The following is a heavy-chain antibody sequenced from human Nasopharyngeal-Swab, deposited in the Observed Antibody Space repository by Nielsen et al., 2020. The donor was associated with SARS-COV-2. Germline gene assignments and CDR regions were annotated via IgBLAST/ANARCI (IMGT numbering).Heavy chain of an antibody. J-gene: IGHJ6*02. D-gene: IGHD5-12*01. CDR3: TRLTRDSGYDFYYYGMDV. Sequence: VRQMTGKGLGWVGRIRSKANSYATAYAASVKGRFTISRDDSKNTAYLQMNSLKTEDTAVYYCTRLTRDSGYDFYYYGMDVWGQGTTVTVSS. CDR2: IRSKANSYAT. V-gene: IGHV3-73*01.